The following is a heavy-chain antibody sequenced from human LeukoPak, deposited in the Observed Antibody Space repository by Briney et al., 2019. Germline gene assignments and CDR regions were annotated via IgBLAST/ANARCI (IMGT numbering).Heavy chain of an antibody. Sequence: SETLSLTCAVYGGSFSGYYWSWIRQPPGKGLEWIGEINHSGSTNYNPSLKSRVTISVDTSKNQFSLKLSSVTAADTAVYYCARVLYGGNPQGPFDYWGQGTLVTVSS. CDR3: ARVLYGGNPQGPFDY. J-gene: IGHJ4*02. V-gene: IGHV4-34*01. D-gene: IGHD2-15*01. CDR2: INHSGST. CDR1: GGSFSGYY.